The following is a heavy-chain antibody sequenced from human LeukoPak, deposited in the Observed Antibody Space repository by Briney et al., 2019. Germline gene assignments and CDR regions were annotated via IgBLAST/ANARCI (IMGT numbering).Heavy chain of an antibody. CDR3: ARVRSGYYFDY. CDR2: IIGSATTI. V-gene: IGHV3-48*02. CDR1: GFTFSSYS. J-gene: IGHJ4*02. Sequence: GGSLRLPCAASGFTFSSYSMAWVRQAPGKGLEWVSFIIGSATTIYYSDSVKGRSTISRDNAKNSLFLQVNSLRDEDTAVYYCARVRSGYYFDYWGQGTLVTVSS.